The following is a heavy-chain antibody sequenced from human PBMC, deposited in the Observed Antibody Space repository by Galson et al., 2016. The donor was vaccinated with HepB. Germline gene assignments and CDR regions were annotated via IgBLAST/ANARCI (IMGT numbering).Heavy chain of an antibody. CDR3: ARGAYSGYEHYYGMDV. CDR1: GFTFSSYS. D-gene: IGHD5-12*01. CDR2: ISSSGIHI. J-gene: IGHJ6*02. V-gene: IGHV3-21*01. Sequence: SLRLSCAASGFTFSSYSMNWVRQAPGKGPEWVSSISSSGIHIYYADSVKGRVTISRDNAKDLLFLQMNSLRAEDTAVYYCARGAYSGYEHYYGMDVWGQGTTVTVSS.